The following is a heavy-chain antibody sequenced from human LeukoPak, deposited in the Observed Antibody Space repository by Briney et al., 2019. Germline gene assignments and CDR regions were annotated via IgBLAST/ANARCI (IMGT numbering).Heavy chain of an antibody. D-gene: IGHD3-22*01. Sequence: GGSLRLSCAASGFTFSSYSMNWVRQAPGKGLEWVSSISSSSYIYYEDSVKGGFTISRDNAKNQLYLHMNGLRGEETPVFYCSGDVGYYEFPGGFHLWGQGTVVSVS. CDR3: SGDVGYYEFPGGFHL. J-gene: IGHJ5*02. V-gene: IGHV3-21*01. CDR1: GFTFSSYS. CDR2: ISSSSYI.